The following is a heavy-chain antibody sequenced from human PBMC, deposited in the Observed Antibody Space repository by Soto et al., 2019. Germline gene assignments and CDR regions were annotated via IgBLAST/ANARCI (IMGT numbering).Heavy chain of an antibody. D-gene: IGHD5-12*01. J-gene: IGHJ4*02. CDR3: AKGGGNSGYDFYYFAY. CDR1: GFTFSSYA. Sequence: PGGSLRLSCAASGFTFSSYAMSWVRQAPGKGLEWVSAISGSGGSTYYADSVKGRFTISRDNSKNTLYLQMNSLRAEDTAVYYCAKGGGNSGYDFYYFAYWGQRTLVTVSS. V-gene: IGHV3-23*01. CDR2: ISGSGGST.